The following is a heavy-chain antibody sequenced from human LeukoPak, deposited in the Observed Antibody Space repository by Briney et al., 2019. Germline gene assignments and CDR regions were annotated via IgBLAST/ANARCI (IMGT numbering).Heavy chain of an antibody. CDR1: GGSFSGYY. Sequence: SETLSLTCAVYGGSFSGYYWSWIRQPPGKGLEWIGEINRSGSTNYNPSLKSRVTISVDTSKNQFSLKLSSVTAADTAVYYCARGSREYYDFWSGYPPHNWFDPWGQGTLVTVSS. CDR2: INRSGST. CDR3: ARGSREYYDFWSGYPPHNWFDP. J-gene: IGHJ5*02. D-gene: IGHD3-3*01. V-gene: IGHV4-34*01.